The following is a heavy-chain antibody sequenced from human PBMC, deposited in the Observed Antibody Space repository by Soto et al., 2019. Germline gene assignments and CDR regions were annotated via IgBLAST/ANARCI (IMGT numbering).Heavy chain of an antibody. J-gene: IGHJ5*02. D-gene: IGHD3-22*01. Sequence: QVQLVQSGAEVKKPGSSVKVSCKASGGTFSSYAISWVRQAPGQGLEWMGGIIPIFDTANYAQKFQGRVTVTGDESTSRAYMELSSLRSENTGVDYCAREGTYSSGYCDWFDPWGQGTPVTVSS. CDR2: IIPIFDTA. V-gene: IGHV1-69*12. CDR3: AREGTYSSGYCDWFDP. CDR1: GGTFSSYA.